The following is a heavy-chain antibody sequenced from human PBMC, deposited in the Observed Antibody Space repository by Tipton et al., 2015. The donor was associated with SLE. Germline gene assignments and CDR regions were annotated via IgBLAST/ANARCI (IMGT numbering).Heavy chain of an antibody. D-gene: IGHD5-12*01. V-gene: IGHV1-18*01. J-gene: IGHJ4*02. CDR3: ARADYDSLYYFDY. Sequence: QVQLVQSGAELKKPGSSMKVSCKTSGGTFSSYAITWVRQAPGQGLEWMGWISVYNGDTNYAQKLQGRVTMTTDTSTSTAYMELTSLTSEDTAVYYCARADYDSLYYFDYWGQGTLVTVSS. CDR1: GGTFSSYA. CDR2: ISVYNGDT.